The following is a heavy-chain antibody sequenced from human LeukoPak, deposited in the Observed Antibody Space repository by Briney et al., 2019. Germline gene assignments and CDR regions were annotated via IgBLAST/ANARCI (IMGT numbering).Heavy chain of an antibody. D-gene: IGHD1-26*01. Sequence: ASVKVSCKASGYTFTGYYMHWVRQAPGQGLEWTGWINPNSGGTNYAQKFQGRVTMTRDTSISTAYMDLSRLKSDDTAVYYCAREGYGGGQDFDVWGQGTMVTVSS. V-gene: IGHV1-2*02. J-gene: IGHJ3*01. CDR2: INPNSGGT. CDR3: AREGYGGGQDFDV. CDR1: GYTFTGYY.